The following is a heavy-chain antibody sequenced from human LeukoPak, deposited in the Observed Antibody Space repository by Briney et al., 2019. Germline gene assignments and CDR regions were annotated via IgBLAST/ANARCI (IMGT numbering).Heavy chain of an antibody. J-gene: IGHJ4*02. CDR2: IYYSGST. D-gene: IGHD3-22*01. CDR3: ARGSAAYYDSSGYYSHFDY. CDR1: GGSISSYY. V-gene: IGHV4-59*01. Sequence: SETLSLTCTVSGGSISSYYWSWIRQPPGKGLEWIGYIYYSGSTNYNPSLKSRVTISVDTSKNQFSLKLSSVTAADTAVYYCARGSAAYYDSSGYYSHFDYWGQGTLVTVSS.